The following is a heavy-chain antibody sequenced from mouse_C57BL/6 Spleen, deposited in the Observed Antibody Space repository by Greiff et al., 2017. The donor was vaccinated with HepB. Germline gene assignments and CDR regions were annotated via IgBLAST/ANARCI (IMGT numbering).Heavy chain of an antibody. J-gene: IGHJ3*01. CDR1: GYSITSGYY. CDR3: ALYYRGAWFAY. CDR2: ISYDGSN. Sequence: EVKLVESGPGLVKPSQSLSLTCSVTGYSITSGYYWNWIRQFPGNKLEWMGYISYDGSNNYNPSLKNRISITRDTSKNQFFLKLNSVTTEDTATYYCALYYRGAWFAYWGQGTLVTVSA. D-gene: IGHD2-1*01. V-gene: IGHV3-6*01.